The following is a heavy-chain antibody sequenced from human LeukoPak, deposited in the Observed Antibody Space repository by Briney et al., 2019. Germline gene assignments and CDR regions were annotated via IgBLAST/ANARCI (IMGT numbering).Heavy chain of an antibody. CDR1: GYTFVTYV. J-gene: IGHJ4*02. CDR3: ARASFDH. V-gene: IGHV1-18*01. CDR2: ISTYNGNT. Sequence: GASVKVSCNASGYTFVTYVINWVRQAPGQGPEWTGWISTYNGNTKYALKFQDRVTLTRDTSTTTACMDLKSLTSDDRAVYYCARASFDHWGQGTLVIVSS.